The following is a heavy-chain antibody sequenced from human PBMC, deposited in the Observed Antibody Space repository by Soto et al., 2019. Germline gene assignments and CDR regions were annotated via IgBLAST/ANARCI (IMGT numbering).Heavy chain of an antibody. CDR2: IYSGGST. V-gene: IGHV3-53*01. D-gene: IGHD3-16*01. Sequence: PGGSLRHSCAASGLTLSSNYMSWVRQAPGKGLEWVSVIYSGGSTYYADSVKGRFTISRDNSKNTLYLQMNSLRAEDTAVYYCVRESRFSVNTLASTQNSTLGQRTDL. CDR3: VRESRFSVNTLASTQNSTLGQRTDL. CDR1: GLTLSSNY. J-gene: IGHJ2*01.